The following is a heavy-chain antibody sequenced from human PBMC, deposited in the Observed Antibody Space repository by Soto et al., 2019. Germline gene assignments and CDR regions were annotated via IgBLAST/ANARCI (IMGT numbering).Heavy chain of an antibody. Sequence: QVQLQESGPGLVKPSGTLSLTCAVSGGSISSSNWWSWVRQPPGKGLEWIGEIYHSGSTNYNPSLKRRVTISVDKPKNQFALKLGSVTAADTAVYYCARVAVAGTRVDYWGQGTLVTVSS. V-gene: IGHV4-4*02. CDR2: IYHSGST. J-gene: IGHJ4*02. CDR1: GGSISSSNW. CDR3: ARVAVAGTRVDY. D-gene: IGHD6-19*01.